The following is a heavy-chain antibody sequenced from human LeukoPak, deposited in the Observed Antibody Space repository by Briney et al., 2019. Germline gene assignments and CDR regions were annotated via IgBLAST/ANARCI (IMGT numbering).Heavy chain of an antibody. Sequence: SVKVSCKASGGTFSSYTISWVRQAPGQGLEWMGRIIPILGIANYAQKFQGRVTITADKSTSTAYMELSSLRSEDTLGYHCAMAVRARYCSSTSCYFPFDPWLEGTLVTVCS. D-gene: IGHD2-2*01. V-gene: IGHV1-69*02. CDR1: GGTFSSYT. J-gene: IGHJ5*02. CDR3: AMAVRARYCSSTSCYFPFDP. CDR2: IIPILGIA.